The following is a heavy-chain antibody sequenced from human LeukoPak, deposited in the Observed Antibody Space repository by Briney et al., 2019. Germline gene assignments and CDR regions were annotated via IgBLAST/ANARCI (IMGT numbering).Heavy chain of an antibody. CDR3: RGSGKYTSGMDV. CDR2: IYHSGST. Sequence: SETLSLTCTVSGGSISSSSYYWGWIRQPPGKGLEWIGSIYHSGSTYYNPSLKSRVTISVDTSKNQFSLKLSSVTAADTAVYYCRGSGKYTSGMDVWGQGTTVTVSS. J-gene: IGHJ6*02. CDR1: GGSISSSSYY. V-gene: IGHV4-39*07. D-gene: IGHD3-10*01.